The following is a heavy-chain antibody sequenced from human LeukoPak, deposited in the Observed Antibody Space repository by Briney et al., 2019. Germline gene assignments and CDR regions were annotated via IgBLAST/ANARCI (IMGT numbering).Heavy chain of an antibody. Sequence: PSETLSLTCTVSGGSISSYYWSWIRQPAGKGLEWIGRIYTSGSTNYNPSLKSRVTMSVDTSKNQFSPKLSSVTAADTAVYYCARGARMITFGGVIVFDAFDIWGQGTMVTVSS. V-gene: IGHV4-4*07. J-gene: IGHJ3*02. CDR2: IYTSGST. D-gene: IGHD3-16*02. CDR3: ARGARMITFGGVIVFDAFDI. CDR1: GGSISSYY.